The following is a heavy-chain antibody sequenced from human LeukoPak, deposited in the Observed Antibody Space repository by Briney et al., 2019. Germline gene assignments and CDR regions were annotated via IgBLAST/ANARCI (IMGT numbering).Heavy chain of an antibody. J-gene: IGHJ5*02. V-gene: IGHV4-61*02. CDR3: ARAVTSYSNYEKPYNWFDP. Sequence: PSETLSLTCTVSGGSISSGSYYWSWIRQPAGKGLEWIGRIYTSGSTHYNPSLKSRVTISVDTSKNQFSLKLSSVTAADTAVYYCARAVTSYSNYEKPYNWFDPWGQGTLVTVSS. CDR2: IYTSGST. CDR1: GGSISSGSYY. D-gene: IGHD4-11*01.